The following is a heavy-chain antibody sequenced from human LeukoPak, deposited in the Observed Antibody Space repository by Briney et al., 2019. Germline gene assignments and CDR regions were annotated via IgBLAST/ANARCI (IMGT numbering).Heavy chain of an antibody. D-gene: IGHD3-22*01. Sequence: ASVKVSCKASGYTLTSYYMHWVRQAPGQGLEWMGIINPSGGSTSYAQKFQGRVTMTRDTSTSTVYMELSSLRSEDTAVYYCARDLYDSSGYPYYFDYWGQGTLVTVSS. V-gene: IGHV1-46*01. CDR2: INPSGGST. J-gene: IGHJ4*02. CDR3: ARDLYDSSGYPYYFDY. CDR1: GYTLTSYY.